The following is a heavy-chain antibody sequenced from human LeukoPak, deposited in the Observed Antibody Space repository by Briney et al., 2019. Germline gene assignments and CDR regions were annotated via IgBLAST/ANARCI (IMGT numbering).Heavy chain of an antibody. CDR2: ISGSSSYT. J-gene: IGHJ1*01. Sequence: GRSLRLSCAASGFTFSDYYMSWIRQAPGKGLEWVTYISGSSSYTNYADSVKGRFTISRDNAKNSLYLQMNSLRAEDTAVYYCARYGLYDSSDYWTFQHWGQGTLVTVSS. CDR3: ARYGLYDSSDYWTFQH. D-gene: IGHD3-22*01. V-gene: IGHV3-11*06. CDR1: GFTFSDYY.